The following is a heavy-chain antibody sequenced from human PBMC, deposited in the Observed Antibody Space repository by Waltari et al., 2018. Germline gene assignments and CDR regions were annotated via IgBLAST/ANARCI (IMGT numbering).Heavy chain of an antibody. Sequence: EVQLVESGGGLVKPGGSLRLSCAASGFTLSTYRMTWVRQAPGKGLEWVSSISSRSYIYYVDSVKGRFTISRDNAKNSLYLQMNSLRAEDTAVYYCGRDVYGDYVGGGGGAFDIWGQGTMVTVSS. CDR1: GFTLSTYR. J-gene: IGHJ3*02. CDR2: ISSRSYI. D-gene: IGHD4-17*01. CDR3: GRDVYGDYVGGGGGAFDI. V-gene: IGHV3-21*01.